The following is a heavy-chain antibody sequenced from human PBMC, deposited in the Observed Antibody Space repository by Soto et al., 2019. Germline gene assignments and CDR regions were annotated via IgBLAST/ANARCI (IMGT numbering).Heavy chain of an antibody. CDR2: IKVDGSDK. CDR3: ARSLGWRDAFDI. Sequence: EVQLVESGGGLVQPGGSLRLSCAASGFTFSTYWMSWVRQAPGKGLEWVANIKVDGSDKYYVDSVKGRFTISIDNAKDSLYLQMNSLRAEDTSVYYCARSLGWRDAFDIWGQGTVVTVSS. V-gene: IGHV3-7*01. CDR1: GFTFSTYW. D-gene: IGHD6-19*01. J-gene: IGHJ3*02.